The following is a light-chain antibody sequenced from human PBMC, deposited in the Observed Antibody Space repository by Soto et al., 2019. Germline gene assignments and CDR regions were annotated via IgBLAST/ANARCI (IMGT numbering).Light chain of an antibody. CDR2: GAS. CDR1: QSISDT. V-gene: IGKV3-20*01. CDR3: QQSGRP. J-gene: IGKJ1*01. Sequence: EIVMTQSPATLSVSPGGRATLSCRASQSISDTLAWYQQKPGQTPRLLIHGASSRATGIPDRFSGSGSGTDFTLTISRLEPEDSAVYYCQQSGRPVGQGTKVDIK.